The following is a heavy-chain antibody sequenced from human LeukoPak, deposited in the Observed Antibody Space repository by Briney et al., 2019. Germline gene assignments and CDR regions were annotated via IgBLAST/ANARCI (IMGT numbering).Heavy chain of an antibody. J-gene: IGHJ6*03. V-gene: IGHV4-4*07. CDR2: IYTSGST. CDR3: ARDLSPKGHYYMDV. Sequence: PSETLSLTCTVSGGSISSYYWSWIRQPAGKGLEWIGRIYTSGSTNYNPSLKSRVTMSVDTSKNQFSLKLSSVTAADTAVYYCARDLSPKGHYYMDVRGKGTTVTVSS. CDR1: GGSISSYY.